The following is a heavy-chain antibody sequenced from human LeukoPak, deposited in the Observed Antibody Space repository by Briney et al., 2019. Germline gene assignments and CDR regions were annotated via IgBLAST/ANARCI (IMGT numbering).Heavy chain of an antibody. J-gene: IGHJ4*02. CDR3: AKDSCSSTSCYTFDY. CDR1: GFTFSSYG. V-gene: IGHV3-30*02. D-gene: IGHD2-2*02. Sequence: GGSLRLSCAASGFTFSSYGMHWVRQAPGKGLEWVAFIRYDGSNKYYADSVKGRFTISRDNSKNTLYLQMNSLRAEDTAAYYCAKDSCSSTSCYTFDYWGQGTLVTVSS. CDR2: IRYDGSNK.